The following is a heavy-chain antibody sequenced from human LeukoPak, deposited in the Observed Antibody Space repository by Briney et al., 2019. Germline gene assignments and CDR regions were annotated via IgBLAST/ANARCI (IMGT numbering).Heavy chain of an antibody. J-gene: IGHJ4*02. CDR2: INPNSGDT. CDR1: GYTFTSYY. V-gene: IGHV1-2*02. D-gene: IGHD3-16*01. Sequence: ASVKVSCKASGYTFTSYYMHWVRQAPGQGLEWMGWINPNSGDTNYAQKFQGRVTMTRDTSINTAYMELSRLRSDDTAVYYCARVRYRLAETYIDYWGQGTLVTVSS. CDR3: ARVRYRLAETYIDY.